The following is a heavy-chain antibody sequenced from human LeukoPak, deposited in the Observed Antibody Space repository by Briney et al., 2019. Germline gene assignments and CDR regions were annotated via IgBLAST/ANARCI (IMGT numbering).Heavy chain of an antibody. J-gene: IGHJ4*02. Sequence: GGSLRLSCAASGFTVSSNYMSWVRQAPGKGLEWVSVIYSGGSTYYADSVKGRFTISRDNSKNTLYLQMNSLRAEDTAVYYCARMCYYDSSGLTWGFDYWGQGTLVTVSS. CDR3: ARMCYYDSSGLTWGFDY. V-gene: IGHV3-53*01. D-gene: IGHD3-22*01. CDR1: GFTVSSNY. CDR2: IYSGGST.